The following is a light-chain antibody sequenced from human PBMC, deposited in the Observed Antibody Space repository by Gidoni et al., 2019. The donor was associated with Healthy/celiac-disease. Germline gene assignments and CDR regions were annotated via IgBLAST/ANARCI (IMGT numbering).Light chain of an antibody. CDR2: GAS. CDR1: QSVSSN. CDR3: QQYNNWPPWT. J-gene: IGKJ1*01. V-gene: IGKV3-15*01. Sequence: EIVMTQSPATLSVSPGERATLSCRASQSVSSNLDWYQQKPGQAPRPLIYGASTRATGIPARFSGSGSGTEFTLTISSLQSEDFAVYYCQQYNNWPPWTFGQXTKVEIK.